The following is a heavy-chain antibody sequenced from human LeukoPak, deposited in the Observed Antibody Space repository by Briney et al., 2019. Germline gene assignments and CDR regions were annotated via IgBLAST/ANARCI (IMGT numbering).Heavy chain of an antibody. D-gene: IGHD1-1*01. CDR1: GGTFSSYA. CDR3: ARDRGYPYYYYMDV. J-gene: IGHJ6*03. Sequence: ASVKVSCKASGGTFSSYAISWVRQATGQGLEWMGWMNPNSGNTGYAQKFQGRVTMTRNTSISTAYMELSSLRSDDTAVYYCARDRGYPYYYYMDVWGKGTTVTVSS. V-gene: IGHV1-8*02. CDR2: MNPNSGNT.